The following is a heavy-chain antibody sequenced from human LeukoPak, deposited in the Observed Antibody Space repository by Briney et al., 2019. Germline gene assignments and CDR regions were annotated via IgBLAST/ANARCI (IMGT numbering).Heavy chain of an antibody. CDR3: ARARNYRSGGSCYYFDY. CDR2: INPNSGGT. V-gene: IGHV1-2*06. Sequence: ASVTVSCKASGYTFTGYYMHWVRQAPGQGLEWMGRINPNSGGTNYAQKFQGRVTMTRDTSISTAYMELSRLRSDDTAVYYCARARNYRSGGSCYYFDYWGQGTLVTVSS. J-gene: IGHJ4*02. D-gene: IGHD2-15*01. CDR1: GYTFTGYY.